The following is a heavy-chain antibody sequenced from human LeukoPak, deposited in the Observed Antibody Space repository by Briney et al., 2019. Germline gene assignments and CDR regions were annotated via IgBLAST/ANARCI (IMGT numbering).Heavy chain of an antibody. CDR3: ARPTGDYDILTGYYPDWYFDL. CDR2: IYYSGST. Sequence: SETLSLTCTVSGGSISSSSYYWGWIRQPPGKGLEWIGSIYYSGSTYYNPSLKSRVTISVDTSKNQFSLKLSSVTAADTAVYYCARPTGDYDILTGYYPDWYFDLWGRGTLVTVSS. CDR1: GGSISSSSYY. V-gene: IGHV4-39*01. D-gene: IGHD3-9*01. J-gene: IGHJ2*01.